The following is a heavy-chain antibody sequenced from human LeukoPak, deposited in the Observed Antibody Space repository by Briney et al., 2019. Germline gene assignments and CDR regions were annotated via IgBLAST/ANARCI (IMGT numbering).Heavy chain of an antibody. J-gene: IGHJ4*02. Sequence: GGSLRLSCVTSGFNFSNFVMNWVRQAPGKGLEWISSVSGSGGIPYYADSVKGRFTVSRDNSKNILFLHMNGLRVEDTALYYCAKDGRFGDFDHWGQGTLVAVSS. CDR2: VSGSGGIP. V-gene: IGHV3-23*01. CDR1: GFNFSNFV. D-gene: IGHD3-16*01. CDR3: AKDGRFGDFDH.